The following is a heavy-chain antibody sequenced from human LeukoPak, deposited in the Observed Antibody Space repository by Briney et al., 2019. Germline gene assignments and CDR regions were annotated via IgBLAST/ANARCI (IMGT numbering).Heavy chain of an antibody. Sequence: SETLSLTCTVSGGSISSNYWSWIRQPPGKGLEWIGYIYYSGSTNYNPSLKSRVTISVDTSKNQFSLKLSSVTAADTAVYYCARRVRDSSGWSDAFDIWGQGTMVTVSS. V-gene: IGHV4-59*08. CDR3: ARRVRDSSGWSDAFDI. CDR2: IYYSGST. J-gene: IGHJ3*02. D-gene: IGHD6-19*01. CDR1: GGSISSNY.